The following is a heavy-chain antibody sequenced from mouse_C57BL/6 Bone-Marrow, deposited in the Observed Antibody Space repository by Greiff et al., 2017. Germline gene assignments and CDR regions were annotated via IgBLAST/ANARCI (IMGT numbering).Heavy chain of an antibody. Sequence: QVQLKEPGAELVKPGASVKMSCKASGYTFTRYWLTWVKQRPGPGLEWIGDIYPGSGSTHYNEKFKSKATLTVDTSSSTAYMQLSSLTSEDSAVYYCARSNWDGDFDYWGQGTTRTVSS. CDR2: IYPGSGST. V-gene: IGHV1-55*01. J-gene: IGHJ2*01. CDR1: GYTFTRYW. CDR3: ARSNWDGDFDY. D-gene: IGHD4-1*01.